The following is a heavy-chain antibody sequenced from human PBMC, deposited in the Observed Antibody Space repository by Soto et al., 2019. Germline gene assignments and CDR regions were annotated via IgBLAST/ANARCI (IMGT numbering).Heavy chain of an antibody. CDR1: GFTFSSYG. CDR3: AKRDSLHYDFWSGYYTLDY. J-gene: IGHJ4*02. Sequence: GGSLRLSCAASGFTFSSYGMHWVRQAPGKGLEWVAVISYDGSNKYYADSVKGRFTISRDNSKNTLYLQMNSPRAEDTAVYYCAKRDSLHYDFWSGYYTLDYWGQGTLVTVSS. CDR2: ISYDGSNK. V-gene: IGHV3-30*18. D-gene: IGHD3-3*01.